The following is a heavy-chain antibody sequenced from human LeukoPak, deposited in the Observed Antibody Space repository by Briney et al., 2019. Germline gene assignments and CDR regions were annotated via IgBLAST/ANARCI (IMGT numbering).Heavy chain of an antibody. Sequence: GGSLRLSCAASGFTFSSYGMHWVRQAPGKGLEWVAVISYDGSNKYYADSVKGRFTISRDNSKNTLYLQMNSLRAEDTAVYYCAKDRTMIVVVITGYYYGMDVWGQGTTVTVSS. CDR2: ISYDGSNK. CDR3: AKDRTMIVVVITGYYYGMDV. J-gene: IGHJ6*02. V-gene: IGHV3-30*18. CDR1: GFTFSSYG. D-gene: IGHD3-22*01.